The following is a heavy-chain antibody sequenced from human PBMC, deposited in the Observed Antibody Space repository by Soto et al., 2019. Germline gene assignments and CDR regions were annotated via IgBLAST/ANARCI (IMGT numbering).Heavy chain of an antibody. D-gene: IGHD1-1*01. J-gene: IGHJ3*02. Sequence: PGGSLRLCCAASGFTFSGYAMSWVRQAPGKGLEWFSAISGSGGSTYYADSVQGRFPISRDNSKNTLYLQMNSLIAEDTAVYYCAKAKPTGWFDAFDIWGQGTMVTVSS. V-gene: IGHV3-23*01. CDR1: GFTFSGYA. CDR3: AKAKPTGWFDAFDI. CDR2: ISGSGGST.